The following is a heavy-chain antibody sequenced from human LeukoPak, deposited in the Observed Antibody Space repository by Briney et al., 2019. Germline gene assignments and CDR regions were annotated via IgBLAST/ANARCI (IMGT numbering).Heavy chain of an antibody. D-gene: IGHD3-10*01. CDR1: GYSFTSYW. CDR3: ARRGYYGSGSYYNPLLFDI. V-gene: IGHV5-51*01. J-gene: IGHJ3*02. CDR2: IYPGDSDT. Sequence: PGESLKISCKGSGYSFTSYWIGWVRQMPGKGLEWMGIIYPGDSDTRYSPSFQDQVTISADKSVSAAYLQWSSLKASDTAIYYCARRGYYGSGSYYNPLLFDIWGQGTMVTVSS.